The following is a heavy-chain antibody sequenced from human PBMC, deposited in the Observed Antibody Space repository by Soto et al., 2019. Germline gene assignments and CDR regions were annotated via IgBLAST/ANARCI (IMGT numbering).Heavy chain of an antibody. Sequence: SETLSLTCTVSGGSISSGDYYWSWIRQPPGKGLEWIGYIYYSGSTYYNPSLKSRVTISVDTSKNQFSLKLSSVTAADTAVYYCAREVGATYNWFDPWGQGTLVTVSS. D-gene: IGHD1-26*01. CDR2: IYYSGST. J-gene: IGHJ5*02. V-gene: IGHV4-30-4*01. CDR1: GGSISSGDYY. CDR3: AREVGATYNWFDP.